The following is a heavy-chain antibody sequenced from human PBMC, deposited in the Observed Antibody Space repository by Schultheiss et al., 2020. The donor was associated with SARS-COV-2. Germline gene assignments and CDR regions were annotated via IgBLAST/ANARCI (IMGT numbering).Heavy chain of an antibody. J-gene: IGHJ6*02. V-gene: IGHV3-74*01. Sequence: GGSLRLSCAASGFTFSSSWMHWVRQAPGKGLVWVSRFNPVEDSTTYADSVKGRFTVSRDNAKNTLYLQMNSLRAEDTAVYYCARELFGVGPYYYYGMDVWGQGTTVTVSS. CDR3: ARELFGVGPYYYYGMDV. CDR1: GFTFSSSW. CDR2: FNPVEDST. D-gene: IGHD3-3*01.